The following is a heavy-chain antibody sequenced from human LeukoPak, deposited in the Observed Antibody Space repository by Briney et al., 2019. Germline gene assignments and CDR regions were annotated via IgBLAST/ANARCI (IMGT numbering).Heavy chain of an antibody. CDR3: ARGRYGVFIDY. CDR2: IYYSGST. V-gene: IGHV4-59*01. Sequence: SETLSLTCTVSGGSISSYYWSWIRQPPGKGLEWIGYIYYSGSTNYNPSLKSRVTISVDTSKNQFSLKLSSVTAADTAVYYCARGRYGVFIDYWGQGTLVTVSS. CDR1: GGSISSYY. J-gene: IGHJ4*02. D-gene: IGHD3-9*01.